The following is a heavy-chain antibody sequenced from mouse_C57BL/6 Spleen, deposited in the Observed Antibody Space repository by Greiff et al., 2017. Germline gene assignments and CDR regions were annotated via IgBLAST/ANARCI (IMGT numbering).Heavy chain of an antibody. Sequence: QVQLQQSGAELVKPGASVKLSCKASGYTFTSYWMQWVKQRPGQGLEWIGEIDPSDSYTNYNQKFKGKATLTVDTSSSTAYMQLSSLTSEDSAVYYCARNAGIYYDYDEGAWFAYWGQGTLVTVSA. CDR1: GYTFTSYW. J-gene: IGHJ3*01. D-gene: IGHD2-4*01. CDR3: ARNAGIYYDYDEGAWFAY. V-gene: IGHV1-50*01. CDR2: IDPSDSYT.